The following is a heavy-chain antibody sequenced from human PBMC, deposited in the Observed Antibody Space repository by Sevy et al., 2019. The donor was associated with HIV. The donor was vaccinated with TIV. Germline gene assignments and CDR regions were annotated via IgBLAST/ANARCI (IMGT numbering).Heavy chain of an antibody. V-gene: IGHV1-18*01. Sequence: ASVKVSCKASGYIFKDYGISWLRQAPGQGLEWMGWISAYNGNTDYAQKFRGRVTMTADTSTSTAYMELRRLRSDDSAVYYCARDPSIVAVPAATWYDPWGQGTLVTVSS. CDR2: ISAYNGNT. J-gene: IGHJ5*02. CDR1: GYIFKDYG. CDR3: ARDPSIVAVPAATWYDP. D-gene: IGHD2-2*01.